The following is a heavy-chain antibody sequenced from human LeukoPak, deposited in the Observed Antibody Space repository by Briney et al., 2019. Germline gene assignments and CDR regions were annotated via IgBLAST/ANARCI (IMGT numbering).Heavy chain of an antibody. Sequence: GGSLRLSCAASGFTFGIYTMQWVRQSAGKGLECVAVLSHDGSNGYYADSVKGRFTVSRDTSKNTLYLQMNSLRPDDTGIYYCARDWGADTWGQGTLVTVSS. CDR2: LSHDGSNG. J-gene: IGHJ4*02. CDR1: GFTFGIYT. D-gene: IGHD3-16*01. CDR3: ARDWGADT. V-gene: IGHV3-30*04.